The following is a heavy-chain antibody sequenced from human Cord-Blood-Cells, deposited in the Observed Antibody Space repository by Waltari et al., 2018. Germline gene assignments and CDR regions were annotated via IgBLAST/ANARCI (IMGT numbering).Heavy chain of an antibody. Sequence: QVQLVEYGGGVVQPGRSLRLSCAASGFTFSSYAMHWVRQAPGKGLEWVAVISYDGSNEYYAESVKGRFTISRDNSKNTLYLQMNSLRAEDTAVYYCARDKGYCSSTSCYINLDYWGQGTLVTVSS. D-gene: IGHD2-2*02. J-gene: IGHJ4*02. CDR1: GFTFSSYA. CDR3: ARDKGYCSSTSCYINLDY. V-gene: IGHV3-30-3*01. CDR2: ISYDGSNE.